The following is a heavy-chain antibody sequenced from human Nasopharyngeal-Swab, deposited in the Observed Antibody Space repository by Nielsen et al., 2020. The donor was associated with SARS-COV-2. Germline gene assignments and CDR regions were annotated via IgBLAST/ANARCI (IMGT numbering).Heavy chain of an antibody. V-gene: IGHV3-43*02. CDR3: ARDFRTNRGHYMAV. CDR1: GFTFEDYV. J-gene: IGHJ6*03. Sequence: GGSLRLSCAAYGFTFEDYVMYWIRQPPGKGLEWVSFFSWDGYTITYAYSVRGRFTASRDNRLNSLYLQMNSLAVEDTCVYYCARDFRTNRGHYMAVWGRGTTVTASS. CDR2: FSWDGYTI. D-gene: IGHD6-25*01.